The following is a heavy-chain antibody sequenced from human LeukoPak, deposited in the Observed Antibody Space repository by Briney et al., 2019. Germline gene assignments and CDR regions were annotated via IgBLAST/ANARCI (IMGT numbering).Heavy chain of an antibody. Sequence: SVKVSCKASGCTFSSYAISWVRQAPGQGLEWMGGIIPIFGTANYAQKFQGRVTITTDESTSTAYMELSSLRSEDTAAYYCARDVRVGYDSSGYPLDYWGQGTLVTVSS. CDR1: GCTFSSYA. V-gene: IGHV1-69*05. CDR2: IIPIFGTA. J-gene: IGHJ4*02. CDR3: ARDVRVGYDSSGYPLDY. D-gene: IGHD3-22*01.